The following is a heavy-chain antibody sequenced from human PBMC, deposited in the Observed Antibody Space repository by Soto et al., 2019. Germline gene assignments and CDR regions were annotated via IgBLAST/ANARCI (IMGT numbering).Heavy chain of an antibody. V-gene: IGHV3-30*18. D-gene: IGHD3-3*01. CDR3: AKDREDYDFDYYMDV. J-gene: IGHJ6*03. Sequence: GGSLRLSCAASGFTFSSYGMHWVRQAPGKWLEWVAVISYDGSNKYYADSVKGRFTISRDNSKNTLYLQMNSLRAEDTAVYYCAKDREDYDFDYYMDVWGKGTTVTVSS. CDR2: ISYDGSNK. CDR1: GFTFSSYG.